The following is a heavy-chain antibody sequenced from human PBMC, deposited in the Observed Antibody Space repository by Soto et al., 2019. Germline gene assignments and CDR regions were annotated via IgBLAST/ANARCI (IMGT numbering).Heavy chain of an antibody. CDR3: ARSQFDYVWGTSGYFDS. V-gene: IGHV5-51*01. Sequence: GESLKISCKGSGYSFSTHLVGCVRQMPGRGLEWMGIIYPGDSDARYSPSFKGQVTISVDESTTTAFLQWSSLKASDTAMYFCARSQFDYVWGTSGYFDSWGQGTLVTVSS. CDR1: GYSFSTHL. CDR2: IYPGDSDA. D-gene: IGHD3-16*01. J-gene: IGHJ4*02.